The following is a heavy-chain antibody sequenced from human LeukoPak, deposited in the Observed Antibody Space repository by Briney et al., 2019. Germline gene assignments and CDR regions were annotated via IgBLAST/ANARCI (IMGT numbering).Heavy chain of an antibody. Sequence: GGSLRLSCAASGFTFDDYGMSWVRQAPGKGLEWVSGINWNGGSTGYADSVKGRFTISRDNAKNSQYLQMNSLRAEDTALYHCASSKSGWYGDAFDIWGQGTMVTVSS. CDR1: GFTFDDYG. D-gene: IGHD6-19*01. CDR2: INWNGGST. V-gene: IGHV3-20*01. J-gene: IGHJ3*02. CDR3: ASSKSGWYGDAFDI.